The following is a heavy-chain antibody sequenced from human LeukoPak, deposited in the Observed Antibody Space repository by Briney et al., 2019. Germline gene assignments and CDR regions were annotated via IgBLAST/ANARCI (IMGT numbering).Heavy chain of an antibody. J-gene: IGHJ4*02. CDR2: LSAAGGGT. Sequence: GGSLRLSCAASGFTFSRYPMSWVRQAPGKELECVSTLSAAGGGTYYADSVRGRFTISRYDSKNTLYLQMFSLRAEDTALYYCAKTSSSGWYAFDSWGQGTLVTVSS. V-gene: IGHV3-23*01. CDR1: GFTFSRYP. CDR3: AKTSSSGWYAFDS. D-gene: IGHD6-19*01.